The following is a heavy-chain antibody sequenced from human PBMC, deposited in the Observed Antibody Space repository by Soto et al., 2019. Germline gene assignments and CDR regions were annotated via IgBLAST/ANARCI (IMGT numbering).Heavy chain of an antibody. J-gene: IGHJ4*02. CDR2: ISYDGSNT. CDR3: AKDRGSYFDY. V-gene: IGHV3-30*18. D-gene: IGHD1-26*01. Sequence: QVQLVESGGGVVQPGRSLRLSCAASGFTFSTYGMHWVRQAPGKGLEWVAVISYDGSNTYYADSVKGRFTISRDNSKNTLYLQMDSPRAEDTAVFYCAKDRGSYFDYWGQGTLVTVSS. CDR1: GFTFSTYG.